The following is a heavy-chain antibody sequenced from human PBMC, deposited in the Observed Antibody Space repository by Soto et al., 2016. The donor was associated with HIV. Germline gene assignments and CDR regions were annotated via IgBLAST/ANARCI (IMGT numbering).Heavy chain of an antibody. CDR1: GFTFSSYS. Sequence: EVQLVESGGGLVKPGGSLRLSCAASGFTFSSYSMNWVRQAPGKGLEWVSSISSSSSYIYYADSVKGRFAISRDNAKNSLYLQMNSLRAEDTAVYYCARDLPGNSSGWFYYYYYGMDVWGQGTTVTVSS. J-gene: IGHJ6*02. D-gene: IGHD6-19*01. CDR3: ARDLPGNSSGWFYYYYYGMDV. CDR2: ISSSSSYI. V-gene: IGHV3-21*01.